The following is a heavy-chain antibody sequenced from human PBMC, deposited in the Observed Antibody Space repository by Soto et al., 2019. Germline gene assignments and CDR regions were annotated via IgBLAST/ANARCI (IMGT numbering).Heavy chain of an antibody. J-gene: IGHJ4*02. CDR2: INPYNGNT. CDR1: GYTFTSYG. CDR3: SRDWFGIDY. Sequence: QVQLVQSGAEVKKPGASVKVSCKASGYTFTSYGISWVRQAPGQGLEWMGWINPYNGNTNYAQKLQGRVTMTTDTSTNTAYIELRSLRSDDTAVYYCSRDWFGIDYWGQGTLVTVSS. D-gene: IGHD3-16*01. V-gene: IGHV1-18*01.